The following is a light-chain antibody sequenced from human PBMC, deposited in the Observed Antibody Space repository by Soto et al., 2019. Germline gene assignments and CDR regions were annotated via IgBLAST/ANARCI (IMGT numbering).Light chain of an antibody. CDR1: SSDVGSYNL. CDR3: CSYAGSSTCVV. CDR2: EGS. V-gene: IGLV2-23*01. Sequence: QSALTQPASVSGSPGQSITISCTGTSSDVGSYNLVSWYQQHPGKDPKLMIYEGSKRPSGVSNRFSGSKSGNTASLTISGLQAEDEADYYCCSYAGSSTCVVFGGWTQLTVL. J-gene: IGLJ2*01.